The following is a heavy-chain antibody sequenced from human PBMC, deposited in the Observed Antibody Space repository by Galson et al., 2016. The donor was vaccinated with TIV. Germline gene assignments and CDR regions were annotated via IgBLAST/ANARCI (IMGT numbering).Heavy chain of an antibody. CDR1: GFTFSSNG. Sequence: LRLSCAASGFTFSSNGVHWVRQAPGKGLEWVAFISYDGGDKYYADSVRGRFTISRDNSKNMLYLQMNSLRAEETAVYYCTKDTGTYFDSYYYGMNVWGQGTTVTVSS. CDR2: ISYDGGDK. V-gene: IGHV3-30*18. J-gene: IGHJ6*02. CDR3: TKDTGTYFDSYYYGMNV. D-gene: IGHD3-22*01.